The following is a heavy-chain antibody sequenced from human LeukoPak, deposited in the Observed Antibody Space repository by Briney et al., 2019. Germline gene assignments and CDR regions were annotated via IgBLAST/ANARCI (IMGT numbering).Heavy chain of an antibody. D-gene: IGHD6-6*01. Sequence: SETLSLTCAVYGGSFSGYYWSWIRQPPGKGLEWIGEINHSGSTNYNPSLKSRVTISVDTSKNQFSLKLSSVTAADTAVYYCAGARDSSSSYYYYYYGMDVWGQGTTVTVSS. CDR3: AGARDSSSSYYYYYYGMDV. J-gene: IGHJ6*02. CDR2: INHSGST. V-gene: IGHV4-34*01. CDR1: GGSFSGYY.